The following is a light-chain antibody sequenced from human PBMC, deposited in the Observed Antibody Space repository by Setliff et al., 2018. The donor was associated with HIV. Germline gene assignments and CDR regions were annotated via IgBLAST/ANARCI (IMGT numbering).Light chain of an antibody. CDR2: EVN. CDR1: TSDIGAYTS. CDR3: CSYAGSTIPYV. J-gene: IGLJ1*01. V-gene: IGLV2-14*01. Sequence: QSALAQPASVSGSPGQSITISCTGTTSDIGAYTSVSWYQQYPGKAPKLMVYEVNNRPSGVSNRFSGSKSGNSASLTISGLQAEDEAHYYCCSYAGSTIPYVFGPGTKVTVL.